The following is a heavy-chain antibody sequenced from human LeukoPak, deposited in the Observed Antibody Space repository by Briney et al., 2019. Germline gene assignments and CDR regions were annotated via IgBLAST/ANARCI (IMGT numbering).Heavy chain of an antibody. Sequence: GGSLRLSCAASGFTFSSYGMHWVRQAPGKGLEWVAVISHDGSNKYYADSVKGRFTISRDNSKNTLYLQMNSLRAEDTAVYYCAKGSQIGWFDPWGQGTLVTVSS. J-gene: IGHJ5*02. CDR1: GFTFSSYG. V-gene: IGHV3-30*18. CDR3: AKGSQIGWFDP. CDR2: ISHDGSNK.